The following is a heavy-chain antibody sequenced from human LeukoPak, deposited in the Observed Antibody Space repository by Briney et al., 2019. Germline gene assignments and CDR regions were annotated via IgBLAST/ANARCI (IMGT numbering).Heavy chain of an antibody. Sequence: SQTLSLTCTVSGGSISSGDYYWSWVRQPPGRGMEGVGYIYYSGRTYYNPSLKSRVTISLDTSKNHFSLNLSSVTAADTAVYYCARTSTYYDFWSGYRDFDYWGQGTMVTVSS. V-gene: IGHV4-30-4*08. CDR2: IYYSGRT. J-gene: IGHJ4*03. CDR1: GGSISSGDYY. CDR3: ARTSTYYDFWSGYRDFDY. D-gene: IGHD3-3*01.